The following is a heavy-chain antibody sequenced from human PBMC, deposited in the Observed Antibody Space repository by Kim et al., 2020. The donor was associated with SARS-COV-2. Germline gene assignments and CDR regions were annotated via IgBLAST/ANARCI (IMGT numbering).Heavy chain of an antibody. J-gene: IGHJ4*02. CDR1: GYTFTTFY. CDR3: ARDSHGSGSGVFDY. Sequence: ASVKVSCKASGYTFTTFYIHWVRQAPGQGLEWLGMINPSGDSTNYAQRFQGRVTMASDTSMTTVYMELSSLRSEDTALYYCARDSHGSGSGVFDYWGQGTLVTVSS. D-gene: IGHD6-19*01. V-gene: IGHV1-46*01. CDR2: INPSGDST.